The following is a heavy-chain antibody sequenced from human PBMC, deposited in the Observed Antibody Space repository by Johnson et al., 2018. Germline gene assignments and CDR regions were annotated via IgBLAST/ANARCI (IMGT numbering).Heavy chain of an antibody. CDR1: GFTFSDHY. CDR2: TRNKANSYTT. J-gene: IGHJ6*02. V-gene: IGHV3-72*01. Sequence: EVQLVECGGGLVQPGGSLRLSCAASGFTFSDHYMDWVRQAPGKGLEWVGRTRNKANSYTTEYAASVKGRFTISKDDSKNSLYLQMNSLKTEDTAVYHCARVVRMSVINSQYYYYGMDVWGQGTTVTVSS. D-gene: IGHD4-11*01. CDR3: ARVVRMSVINSQYYYYGMDV.